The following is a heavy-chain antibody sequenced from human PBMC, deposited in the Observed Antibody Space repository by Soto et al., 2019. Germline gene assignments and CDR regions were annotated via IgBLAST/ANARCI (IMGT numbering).Heavy chain of an antibody. J-gene: IGHJ4*02. Sequence: QVQLVESGGSVVQPGRSLRLSCAASGFTFSSYAMHWVRQAPGKGLEWVAVMSYDGSNKYYADSVKGRFTISRDNSKNTLYLQMNSLRAEDTAVYYCARGATGGSAGSYYNFDYWGQGTLVTVSS. D-gene: IGHD3-10*01. V-gene: IGHV3-30-3*01. CDR1: GFTFSSYA. CDR3: ARGATGGSAGSYYNFDY. CDR2: MSYDGSNK.